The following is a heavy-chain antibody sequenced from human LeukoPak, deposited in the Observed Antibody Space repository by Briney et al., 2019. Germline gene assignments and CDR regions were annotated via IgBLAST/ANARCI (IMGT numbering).Heavy chain of an antibody. CDR3: SGGPIQLWVHNGMDV. D-gene: IGHD5-18*01. J-gene: IGHJ6*02. CDR1: GFTFGDHA. V-gene: IGHV3-49*04. CDR2: IRSRAYGGTT. Sequence: PGGSLRLSCSSYGFTFGDHAMSWVRQAPGKGLEWVGFIRSRAYGGTTEYAASVKSRFSISRDDSKGIAYLQMNSLKIEDTAVYYCSGGPIQLWVHNGMDVWGQGTTVIVSS.